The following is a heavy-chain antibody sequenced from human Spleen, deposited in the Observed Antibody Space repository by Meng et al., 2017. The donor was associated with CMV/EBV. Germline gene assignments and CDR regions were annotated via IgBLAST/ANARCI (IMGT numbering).Heavy chain of an antibody. CDR2: IYYSGSTNYNP. D-gene: IGHD3-16*01. Sequence: SETLSLTCSVSGGSISNYYWSWIRQPPGKGLEWIGYIYYSGSTNYNPNYNPSLKSRVTISGDTSKNQLSLKLSSVTAADTAMYYCARRGGGYYGMDVWGQGTTVTVSS. CDR3: ARRGGGYYGMDV. CDR1: GGSISNYY. V-gene: IGHV4-59*01. J-gene: IGHJ6*02.